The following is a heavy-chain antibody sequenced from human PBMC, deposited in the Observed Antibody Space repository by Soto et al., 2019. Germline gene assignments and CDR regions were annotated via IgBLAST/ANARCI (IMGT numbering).Heavy chain of an antibody. V-gene: IGHV5-51*01. Sequence: PXDSLTISCKGSGYSFTSYWIGWVGQMPGKGLEWMGIIYPGDSDTRYSPSFQGQVTISADKSISTAYLQWSSLKASDTAMYYCAREFDYYYDSSGSLDYWGQGTLVTVSS. D-gene: IGHD3-22*01. CDR3: AREFDYYYDSSGSLDY. CDR1: GYSFTSYW. J-gene: IGHJ4*02. CDR2: IYPGDSDT.